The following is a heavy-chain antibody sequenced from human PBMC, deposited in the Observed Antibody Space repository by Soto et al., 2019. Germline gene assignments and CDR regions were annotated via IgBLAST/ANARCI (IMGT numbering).Heavy chain of an antibody. Sequence: ASVNVSCQASGYTFTIYGISWVRQAPGQGLEWMGWISAYNGNTNYAQKLQGRVTMTTDTSTSTAYMELRSLRSDDTAVYYCARAPTGTMPFDPWGQGTLVTVSS. CDR2: ISAYNGNT. J-gene: IGHJ5*02. CDR1: GYTFTIYG. CDR3: ARAPTGTMPFDP. D-gene: IGHD1-7*01. V-gene: IGHV1-18*01.